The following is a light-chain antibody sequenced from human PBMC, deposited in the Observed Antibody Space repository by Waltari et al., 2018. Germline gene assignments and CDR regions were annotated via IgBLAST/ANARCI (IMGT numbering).Light chain of an antibody. V-gene: IGLV3-1*01. CDR1: KLGDKY. CDR3: QAWDSSTGV. J-gene: IGLJ2*01. CDR2: QDS. Sequence: SYELTQPPSVSVSPGQTASITCSGDKLGDKYACWYQQKPGQSPVLVIYQDSKRPSGSPERLSGSNSGNTATLTISGTQAMDEADYYCQAWDSSTGVFGGGTKLTVL.